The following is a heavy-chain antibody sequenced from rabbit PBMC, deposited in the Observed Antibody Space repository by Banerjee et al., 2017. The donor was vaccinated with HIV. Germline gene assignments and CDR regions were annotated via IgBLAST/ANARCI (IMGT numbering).Heavy chain of an antibody. V-gene: IGHV1S40*01. D-gene: IGHD4-1*01. CDR2: IYAGSSDST. J-gene: IGHJ4*01. Sequence: QSLEESGGDLVKPGASLTLTCTASGFSFSSNYYMCWVRQAPGKGLEWNACIYAGSSDSTYCAGWAKGRFNNSQHNAQSTWDLQIDQLTAATTATYFCAGIEPRFYASGWAYFNLWGQGTLVTVS. CDR3: AGIEPRFYASGWAYFNL. CDR1: GFSFSSNYY.